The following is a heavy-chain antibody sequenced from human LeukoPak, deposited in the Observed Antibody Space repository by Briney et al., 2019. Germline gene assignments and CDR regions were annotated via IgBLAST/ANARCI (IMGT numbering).Heavy chain of an antibody. J-gene: IGHJ3*02. Sequence: GESLKISCKGSGYSFISYWIGWVRQMPGKGLEWMGIIYLGDSDTRYSPSFQGQVTISADKSISTAYLQWSSLKASDTAMYYCARVTALRSDAFDIWGQGTMVTVSS. CDR1: GYSFISYW. V-gene: IGHV5-51*01. CDR3: ARVTALRSDAFDI. D-gene: IGHD2-21*02. CDR2: IYLGDSDT.